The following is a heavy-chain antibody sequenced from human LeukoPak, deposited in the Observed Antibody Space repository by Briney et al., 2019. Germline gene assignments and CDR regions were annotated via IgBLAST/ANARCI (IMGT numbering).Heavy chain of an antibody. D-gene: IGHD6-13*01. CDR3: ARGGYSSSIDY. CDR1: GGSISSSSYY. V-gene: IGHV4-39*07. Sequence: SETLSLTCTVSGGSISSSSYYWGWFRQPPGKGLEWIGTIYHSGSTYSNPSLKSRVTISVGTSKNQFSLKLSSVTAADTAVYYCARGGYSSSIDYWGQGTLVTVSS. CDR2: IYHSGST. J-gene: IGHJ4*02.